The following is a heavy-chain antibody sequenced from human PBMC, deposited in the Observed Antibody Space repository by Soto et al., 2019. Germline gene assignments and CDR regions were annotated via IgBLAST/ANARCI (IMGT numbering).Heavy chain of an antibody. J-gene: IGHJ4*02. CDR2: IKQDGSEK. D-gene: IGHD2-15*01. CDR1: GFAFSSYW. Sequence: HPGGSLRLSCAASGFAFSSYWMSWFRQAPGKGLEWVANIKQDGSEKYYVDSVKGRFTISRDNAKNSLYLQMNSLRAEDTAVYYCAREDIVVVPYYFDYWGQGTLVTVSS. CDR3: AREDIVVVPYYFDY. V-gene: IGHV3-7*03.